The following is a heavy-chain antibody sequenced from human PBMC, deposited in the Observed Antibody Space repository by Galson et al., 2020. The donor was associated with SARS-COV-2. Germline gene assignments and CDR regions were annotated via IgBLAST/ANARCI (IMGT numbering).Heavy chain of an antibody. CDR2: SHYRGKI. V-gene: IGHV4-39*01. J-gene: IGHJ5*02. Sequence: SEPLSLTCIVSGGSFTSRSYSWGWIRQPPGKGLEWIGSSHYRGKISYTPSLTSQATISVDTSKNQFSLRLNSVTAADTAVYYCARQSIAIELWLEGGDWFDPWGQGTLVTVSS. CDR1: GGSFTSRSYS. CDR3: ARQSIAIELWLEGGDWFDP. D-gene: IGHD3-9*01.